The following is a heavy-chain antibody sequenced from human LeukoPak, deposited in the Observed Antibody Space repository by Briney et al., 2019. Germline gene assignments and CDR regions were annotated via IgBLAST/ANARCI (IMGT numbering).Heavy chain of an antibody. CDR1: GYSISSGYY. CDR2: IYHSGST. V-gene: IGHV4-38-2*02. CDR3: ARRRVGYYYGSGSTNWFDP. D-gene: IGHD3-10*01. J-gene: IGHJ5*02. Sequence: SETLSLTCTVSGYSISSGYYWGWIRQPPGKGLEWIGSIYHSGSTNYNPSLKSRVTISVDTSKNQFSLKLSSVTAADTAVYYCARRRVGYYYGSGSTNWFDPWGQGTLVTVSS.